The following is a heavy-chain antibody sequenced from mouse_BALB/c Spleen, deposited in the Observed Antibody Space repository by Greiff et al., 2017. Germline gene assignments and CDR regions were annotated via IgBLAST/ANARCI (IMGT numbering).Heavy chain of an antibody. Sequence: EVKLMESGGGLVQPGGSRKLSCAASGFTFSSFGMHWVRQAPEKGLEWVAYISSGSSTIYYADTVKGRFTISRDNPKNTLFLQMTSLRSEDTAMYYCASSWDGYPFGYAMDYWGQGTSVTVSS. V-gene: IGHV5-17*02. D-gene: IGHD2-3*01. CDR2: ISSGSSTI. CDR3: ASSWDGYPFGYAMDY. J-gene: IGHJ4*01. CDR1: GFTFSSFG.